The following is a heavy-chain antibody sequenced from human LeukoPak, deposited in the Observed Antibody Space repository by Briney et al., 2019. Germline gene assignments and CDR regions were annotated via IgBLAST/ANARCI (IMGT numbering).Heavy chain of an antibody. CDR3: ARENRVGATNYFDY. CDR2: TSAYNGNT. V-gene: IGHV1-18*01. J-gene: IGHJ4*02. D-gene: IGHD1-26*01. Sequence: GASVKVSCKASGYTFTSYGISWVRQAPGQGLEWMGWTSAYNGNTNYAQKLQGRVTMTTDTSTSTAYMELRSLRSDDTAVYYCARENRVGATNYFDYWGQGTLVTVSS. CDR1: GYTFTSYG.